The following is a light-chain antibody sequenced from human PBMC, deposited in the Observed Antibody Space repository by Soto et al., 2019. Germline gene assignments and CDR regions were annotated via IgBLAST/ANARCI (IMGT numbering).Light chain of an antibody. CDR2: AAS. CDR1: QGIRNF. J-gene: IGKJ3*01. V-gene: IGKV1-27*01. CDR3: QKYCSAPV. Sequence: DIQMTQSPTSLSASVGDRVTITCRASQGIRNFVAWYQQKPAKAPKLLIYAASTLQSGVPSRFSGSGSGTDFTLTINSPLPEDVANDSGQKYCSAPVFGPGTKVEIK.